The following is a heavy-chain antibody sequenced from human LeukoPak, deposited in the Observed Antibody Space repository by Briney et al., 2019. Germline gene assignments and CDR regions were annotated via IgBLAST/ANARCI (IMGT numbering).Heavy chain of an antibody. CDR1: GGSISSSSYY. V-gene: IGHV4-39*07. Sequence: PSETLSLTCTVSGGSISSSSYYWGWIRQPPGKGLEWIGSIYYSGSTYYNPSLKSRVTISVDTSKNQFSLKLSSVTAADTAVYYCARVSDSSGYFYYYYYMDVWGKGTTVTVSS. CDR2: IYYSGST. D-gene: IGHD3-22*01. CDR3: ARVSDSSGYFYYYYYMDV. J-gene: IGHJ6*03.